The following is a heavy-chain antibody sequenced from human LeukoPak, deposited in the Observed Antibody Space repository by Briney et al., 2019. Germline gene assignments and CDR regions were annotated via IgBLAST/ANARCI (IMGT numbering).Heavy chain of an antibody. D-gene: IGHD2-15*01. CDR2: IVADSGNT. CDR1: GFNFARST. Sequence: SVKVSCKASGFNFARSTVLWAGQTRGQSLEWIGWIVADSGNTNYAQKFEDRLTITRDMSTSTAYMELSSLRSEDTAVYFCAADPHSGGWSRPENFQQWGQGTLVTVSS. J-gene: IGHJ1*01. V-gene: IGHV1-58*01. CDR3: AADPHSGGWSRPENFQQ.